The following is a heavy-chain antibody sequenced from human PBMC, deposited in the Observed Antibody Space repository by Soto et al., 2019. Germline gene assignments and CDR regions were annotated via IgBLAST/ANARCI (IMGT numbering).Heavy chain of an antibody. J-gene: IGHJ4*02. V-gene: IGHV4-59*01. CDR3: ARDRAYYESSGLYFDY. D-gene: IGHD3-22*01. CDR1: GDSIRSYY. Sequence: PSETLSLTCTVSGDSIRSYYWSWIRQPPGKGLEWIGYIYDSGSTNYNPSLKSRVTISVDTSKSQFSLKLSSVTAADTAVYYCARDRAYYESSGLYFDYCGQGTLVTVSS. CDR2: IYDSGST.